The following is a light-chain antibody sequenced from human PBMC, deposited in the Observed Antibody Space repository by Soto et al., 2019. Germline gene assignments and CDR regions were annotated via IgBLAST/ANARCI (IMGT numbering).Light chain of an antibody. J-gene: IGLJ2*01. CDR1: SSNIGAGYD. CDR2: GNS. CDR3: QSYDSSLSVV. Sequence: QSVLTQPPSVSGAPGQRVTISCTGSSSNIGAGYDVHWYQQLPGTAPKLLIYGNSNRPSGVPDRFSGSKSGTSASLAITGLQAEYEADYSCQSYDSSLSVVFGGGTNVTVL. V-gene: IGLV1-40*01.